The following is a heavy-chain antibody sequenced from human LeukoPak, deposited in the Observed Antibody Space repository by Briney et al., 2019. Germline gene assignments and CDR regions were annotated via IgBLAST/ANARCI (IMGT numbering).Heavy chain of an antibody. J-gene: IGHJ4*02. Sequence: PGRSLRLSCAASGFTFSSYGMHWVRQGPGKGLEWVAIISYDGSNKYYADSVKGRFTISRDNSENTLYVQMNSLRGEDTAVYYCARAGIAVDYRGFDYWGQRTLVTVSS. CDR3: ARAGIAVDYRGFDY. D-gene: IGHD6-19*01. CDR1: GFTFSSYG. V-gene: IGHV3-30*03. CDR2: ISYDGSNK.